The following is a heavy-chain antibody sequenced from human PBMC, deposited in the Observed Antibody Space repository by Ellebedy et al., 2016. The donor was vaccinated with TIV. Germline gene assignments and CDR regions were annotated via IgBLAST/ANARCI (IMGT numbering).Heavy chain of an antibody. Sequence: MPSETLSLTCTVSGGSISISYWSWIRQPPGKGLEWIGYIYYSGSPNYNPSLKSRVTISADTSKNQFSLKLSSVTAADTAVYFCARDTGYSGFDYWGQGTLVAVSS. V-gene: IGHV4-59*01. CDR2: IYYSGSP. CDR1: GGSISISY. J-gene: IGHJ4*02. CDR3: ARDTGYSGFDY. D-gene: IGHD5-12*01.